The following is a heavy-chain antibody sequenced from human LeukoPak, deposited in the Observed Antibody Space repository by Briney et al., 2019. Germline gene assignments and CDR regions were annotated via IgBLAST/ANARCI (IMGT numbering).Heavy chain of an antibody. D-gene: IGHD1-1*01. V-gene: IGHV4-30-4*01. CDR2: IYYSGST. CDR1: GGSLSSGDYY. Sequence: SEPLSLTCTVSGGSLSSGDYYWSWIRQPPGKGLEWIGYIYYSGSTYYNPSLKSRVTISVDTSKNQFSLKLSSVTAADTAVYYYARVRYPGGFDYWGQGTLVTVSS. CDR3: ARVRYPGGFDY. J-gene: IGHJ4*02.